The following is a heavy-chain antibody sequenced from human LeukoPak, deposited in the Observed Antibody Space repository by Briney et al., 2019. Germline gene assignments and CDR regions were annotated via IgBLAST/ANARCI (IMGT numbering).Heavy chain of an antibody. CDR2: IYYSGST. J-gene: IGHJ5*02. Sequence: SETLSLTCTVSGGSISSYYWSWIRQPPGKGLEWIGYIYYSGSTNYNPSLKNRVTISVDTSKNQFSLKLSSVTAADTAVYYCARRRGYCSGGSCYQKNYNWFDPWGQGTLVTVSS. CDR3: ARRRGYCSGGSCYQKNYNWFDP. D-gene: IGHD2-15*01. CDR1: GGSISSYY. V-gene: IGHV4-59*01.